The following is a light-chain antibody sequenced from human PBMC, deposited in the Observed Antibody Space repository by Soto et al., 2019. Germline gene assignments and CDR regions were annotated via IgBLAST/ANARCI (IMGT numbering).Light chain of an antibody. CDR3: QQIYSPPYT. J-gene: IGKJ2*01. V-gene: IGKV1-39*01. Sequence: DIQMTQSPSSLSASVGDRVTISCRTSQNIETYINWYQQKPGKAPKLLIYAASDLQGGVPSRFSGRGSGAVFTLSITNLQPEDFPIYFSQQIYSPPYTLGQGPKLEIK. CDR1: QNIETY. CDR2: AAS.